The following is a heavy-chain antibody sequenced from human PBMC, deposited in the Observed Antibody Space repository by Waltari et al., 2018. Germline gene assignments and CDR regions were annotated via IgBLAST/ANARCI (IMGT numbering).Heavy chain of an antibody. CDR2: IYYSGST. D-gene: IGHD3-3*01. V-gene: IGHV4-39*01. CDR3: ARYTGRRLRFLEWLYKGWFDP. Sequence: QLQLQESGPGLVKPSETLSLTCTVSGGPISSSSYYWGRIRQPPGKGLEWIGSIYYSGSTYYNPSLKSRVTISVDTSKNQFSLKLSSVTAADTAVYYCARYTGRRLRFLEWLYKGWFDPWGQGTLVTVSS. CDR1: GGPISSSSYY. J-gene: IGHJ5*02.